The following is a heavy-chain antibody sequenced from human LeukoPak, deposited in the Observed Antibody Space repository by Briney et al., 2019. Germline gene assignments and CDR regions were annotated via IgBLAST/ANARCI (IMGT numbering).Heavy chain of an antibody. Sequence: GASVKVSCKASGYTFTCYYMHWVRQAPGQGLEWMGWINPNSGGTNCAQKFQGWVTMTRDTSISTAYMELSRLRSDDTAVYYCARGDRSYGVFLPYYYYYGMDVWGQGTTVTVSS. CDR3: ARGDRSYGVFLPYYYYYGMDV. CDR1: GYTFTCYY. D-gene: IGHD5-18*01. J-gene: IGHJ6*02. V-gene: IGHV1-2*04. CDR2: INPNSGGT.